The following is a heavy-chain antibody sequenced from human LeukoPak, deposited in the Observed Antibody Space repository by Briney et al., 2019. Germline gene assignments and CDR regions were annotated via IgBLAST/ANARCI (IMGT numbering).Heavy chain of an antibody. J-gene: IGHJ3*02. CDR1: GFAFSGHW. D-gene: IGHD3/OR15-3a*01. Sequence: PGGSLRRSCAASGFAFSGHWRHWVRQAPGKGLVWVSRVNNDGGDTIYADSVKGRFSISRDNAKNTLYLQMNSLRDEDTAVYYCVRGSFGPDIWGQGTMVTVSS. V-gene: IGHV3-74*01. CDR3: VRGSFGPDI. CDR2: VNNDGGDT.